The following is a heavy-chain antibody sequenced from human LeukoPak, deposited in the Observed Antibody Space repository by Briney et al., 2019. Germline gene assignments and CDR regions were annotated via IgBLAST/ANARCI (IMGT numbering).Heavy chain of an antibody. CDR1: GFTFSSYA. V-gene: IGHV3-23*01. CDR3: AKPYDSRRGYFDY. J-gene: IGHJ4*02. CDR2: ISGSGGST. D-gene: IGHD3-22*01. Sequence: GGSLRLSCAASGFTFSSYAMSWVRQAPGKGLEWVSAISGSGGSTYYADSVKGRFTISRDNSKNTPYLQMNSLRAEDTAVYYCAKPYDSRRGYFDYWGQGTLVTVSS.